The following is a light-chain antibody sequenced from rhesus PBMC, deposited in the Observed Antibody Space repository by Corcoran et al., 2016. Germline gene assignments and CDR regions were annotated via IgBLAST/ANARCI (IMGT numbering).Light chain of an antibody. CDR2: GAS. CDR1: QSVSSS. J-gene: IGKJ2*01. V-gene: IGKV3-53*01. CDR3: QSYNHATGS. Sequence: QVILTQSPATLSLSPGERATLSCRASQSVSSSLAWYQQKPGRAPGPLIYGASARATGIPGRFSGSGSGTELTLTIISLEHEDFAGYYCQSYNHATGSFGQGTKGEI.